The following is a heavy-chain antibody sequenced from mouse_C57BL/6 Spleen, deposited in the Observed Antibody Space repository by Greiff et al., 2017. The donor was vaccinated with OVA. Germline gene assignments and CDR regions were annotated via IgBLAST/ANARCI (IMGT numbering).Heavy chain of an antibody. D-gene: IGHD3-2*02. V-gene: IGHV1-55*01. Sequence: QVQLKQPGAELVKPGASVKMSCKASGYTFTSYWITWVKQRPGQGLEWIGDIYPGSGSTNYNEKFKSKATLTVDTSSSTAYMQLSSLTSEDSAVYYCAREGTAQATGFFDYWGQGTTLTVSS. CDR1: GYTFTSYW. J-gene: IGHJ2*01. CDR3: AREGTAQATGFFDY. CDR2: IYPGSGST.